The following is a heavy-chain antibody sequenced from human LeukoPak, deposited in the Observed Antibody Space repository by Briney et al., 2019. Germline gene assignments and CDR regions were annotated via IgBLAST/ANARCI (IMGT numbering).Heavy chain of an antibody. D-gene: IGHD2-2*02. Sequence: ETLSLTCTVSGYSISSGYYWGWIRQPPGKGLEWIGSIYHSGSTYYNPSLKSRVTISVDTSKNQFSLKLSSVTTADTAVYYCARVDQLLYYYFDYWGQGTLVTVSS. CDR1: GYSISSGYY. CDR3: ARVDQLLYYYFDY. J-gene: IGHJ4*02. CDR2: IYHSGST. V-gene: IGHV4-38-2*02.